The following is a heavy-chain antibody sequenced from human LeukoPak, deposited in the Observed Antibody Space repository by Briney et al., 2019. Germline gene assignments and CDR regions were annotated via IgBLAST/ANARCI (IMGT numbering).Heavy chain of an antibody. CDR2: IYYSGST. D-gene: IGHD2-2*01. Sequence: SETLSLTCTVSGGSISSYYWSWIRQPPGKGLEWIGYIYYSGSTYYNPSLKSRVTISVDTSKNQFSLKLSSVTAADTAVYYCARHRPQDIVVVPAAPRLGWFDPWGQGTLVTVSS. CDR3: ARHRPQDIVVVPAAPRLGWFDP. J-gene: IGHJ5*02. CDR1: GGSISSYY. V-gene: IGHV4-59*04.